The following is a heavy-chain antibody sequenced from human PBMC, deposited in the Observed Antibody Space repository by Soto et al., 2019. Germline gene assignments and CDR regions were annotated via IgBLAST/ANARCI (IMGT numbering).Heavy chain of an antibody. Sequence: GGSLRLSCAASGFTVSSNYMSWVRQAPGKGLEWVSVIYSGGSTYYADSVKGRFTISRHNSKNTLYLQMNSLRAEDTAVYYCARGYGLLSLHDAFDIWGQGTMVTVSS. CDR2: IYSGGST. J-gene: IGHJ3*02. CDR1: GFTVSSNY. V-gene: IGHV3-53*04. D-gene: IGHD2-21*01. CDR3: ARGYGLLSLHDAFDI.